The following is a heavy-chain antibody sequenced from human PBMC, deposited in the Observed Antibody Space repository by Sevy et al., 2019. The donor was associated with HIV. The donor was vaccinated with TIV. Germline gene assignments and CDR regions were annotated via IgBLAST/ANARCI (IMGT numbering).Heavy chain of an antibody. V-gene: IGHV3-23*01. CDR1: GFTFSSYA. CDR3: AKWGGVTEGYYFDY. CDR2: ISGSGGST. J-gene: IGHJ4*02. D-gene: IGHD2-21*02. Sequence: GGSLRLSCAASGFTFSSYAMSWVRQAPGKGLEWVSGISGSGGSTYYADSVKGRFTISRDNSKNTLYLQMNSLRAEDRAVDSCAKWGGVTEGYYFDYRGQGTLVTVSS.